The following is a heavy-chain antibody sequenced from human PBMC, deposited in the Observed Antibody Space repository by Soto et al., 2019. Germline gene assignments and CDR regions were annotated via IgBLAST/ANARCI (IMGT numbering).Heavy chain of an antibody. V-gene: IGHV3-23*01. D-gene: IGHD5-12*01. J-gene: IGHJ4*02. CDR1: GFSFDTYA. CDR2: ISGSGGNT. Sequence: EAQLLESGGGLVQPGGSLRVSCAASGFSFDTYAMSWFRQAPGKGLEWVSTISGSGGNTYYADSVKCRFTISRDNSKNILYLQMTSLRAEDTALYYCAKLGMTTINRDYWGQGTQVTVSS. CDR3: AKLGMTTINRDY.